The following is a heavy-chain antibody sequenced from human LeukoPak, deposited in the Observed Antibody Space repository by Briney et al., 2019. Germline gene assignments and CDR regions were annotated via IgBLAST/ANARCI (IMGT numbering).Heavy chain of an antibody. Sequence: KPGGSLRLSCAASSSFSDHYMDWVRQPPGKGLEWIGEINHSGSTNYNPSLKSRVTISVDTSKNQFSLKLSSVTAADTAVYYCARMGSTNHDYWGQGTLVTVSS. D-gene: IGHD6-13*01. CDR2: INHSGST. CDR3: ARMGSTNHDY. J-gene: IGHJ4*02. CDR1: SSFSDHY. V-gene: IGHV4-34*01.